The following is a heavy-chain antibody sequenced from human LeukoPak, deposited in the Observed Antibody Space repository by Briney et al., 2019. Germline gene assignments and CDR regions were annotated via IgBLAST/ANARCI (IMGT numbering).Heavy chain of an antibody. Sequence: PSETLSLTCAVYGGSFSGYYWSWIRQPPGKGLEWIGYIYYSGSTNYNPSLKSRVTISVDTSKNQFSLKLSSVTAADTAVYYCARGDSAAAGTDYWGQGTLVTVSS. D-gene: IGHD6-13*01. J-gene: IGHJ4*02. CDR3: ARGDSAAAGTDY. CDR1: GGSFSGYY. V-gene: IGHV4-59*01. CDR2: IYYSGST.